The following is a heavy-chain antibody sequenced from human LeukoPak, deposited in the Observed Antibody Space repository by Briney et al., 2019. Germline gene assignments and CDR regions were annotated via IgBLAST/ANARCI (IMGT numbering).Heavy chain of an antibody. CDR1: GGSISSYY. Sequence: PSETLSLTCTVPGGSISSYYWSWIRQPAGKGLEWIGRIYSSGSTNYNPSLKSRVTMSVDTSKNQFFLRLSSVTAADTAVYYCARIARGAIDYWGQGTLVTVSS. V-gene: IGHV4-4*07. CDR2: IYSSGST. CDR3: ARIARGAIDY. J-gene: IGHJ4*02. D-gene: IGHD1-26*01.